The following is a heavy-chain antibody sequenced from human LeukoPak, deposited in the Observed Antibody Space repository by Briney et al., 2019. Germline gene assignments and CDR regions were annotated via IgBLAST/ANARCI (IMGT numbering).Heavy chain of an antibody. V-gene: IGHV3-30-3*01. D-gene: IGHD7-27*01. J-gene: IGHJ4*02. Sequence: PGRSLRLSCAASGFTFSSYAMHWVRQAPGKGLEWVAVISYDGSNKYYADSVKGRFTISRDNSKNTLYLQMNSLRAEDTAVYYCAILLTGDEWPLDYWGQGTLVTVSS. CDR3: AILLTGDEWPLDY. CDR2: ISYDGSNK. CDR1: GFTFSSYA.